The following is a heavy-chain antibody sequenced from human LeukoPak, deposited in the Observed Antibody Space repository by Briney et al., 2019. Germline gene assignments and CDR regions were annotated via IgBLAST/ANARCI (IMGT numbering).Heavy chain of an antibody. Sequence: GGSLRLSCTASGFTFGDFAVSWFRQAPGKGLEWVGFIRRRAYGGTTEYAASVKGRFTISRDDSKSIAYLQMNSLKTEDTAVYYCTRGDTKRELSQVRVVFDYWGQGTLVTVSS. CDR1: GFTFGDFA. J-gene: IGHJ4*02. CDR3: TRGDTKRELSQVRVVFDY. CDR2: IRRRAYGGTT. D-gene: IGHD1-26*01. V-gene: IGHV3-49*03.